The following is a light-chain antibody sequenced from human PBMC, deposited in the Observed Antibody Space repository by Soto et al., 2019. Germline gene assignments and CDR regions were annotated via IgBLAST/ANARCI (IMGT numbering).Light chain of an antibody. J-gene: IGKJ5*01. Sequence: EILFTQSPGTLSLSPGERATLSCRASQSVSSSYLEWYQQKXGKAPRXXXYGASSRATGIPERYSGSGSGTDFTLTISRLAPEDFAVYYCQQYGSSPITFGQGTRLEIK. V-gene: IGKV3-20*01. CDR2: GAS. CDR3: QQYGSSPIT. CDR1: QSVSSSY.